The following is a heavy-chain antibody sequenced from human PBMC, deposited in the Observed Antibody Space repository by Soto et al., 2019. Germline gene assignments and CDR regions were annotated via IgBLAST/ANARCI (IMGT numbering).Heavy chain of an antibody. V-gene: IGHV4-38-2*01. CDR1: GYSISSGYY. D-gene: IGHD3-22*01. CDR3: ARGRRMRFYYDSSGYYYFDY. Sequence: KPSETLSLTCAVSGYSISSGYYWGWIRQPPGKGLEWIGSIYHSGSTYYNPSLKSRVTISVDTSKNQFSLKLSSVTAADTAVYYCARGRRMRFYYDSSGYYYFDYWGQGTLVTVSS. J-gene: IGHJ4*02. CDR2: IYHSGST.